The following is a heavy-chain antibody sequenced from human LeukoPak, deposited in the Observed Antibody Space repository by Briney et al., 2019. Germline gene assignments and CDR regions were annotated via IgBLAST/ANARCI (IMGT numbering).Heavy chain of an antibody. CDR1: GFTFGDNG. Sequence: GGSLRLSCTGSGFTFGDNGMSWVRQAPGKGLEWVGFIRSKAYGGTTEYAASVKGRFTISRDDSKSIAYLQMNSLKTEDTAVYYCSNSYCGGNCYSGGYFDYWGQGTLVTVSS. CDR2: IRSKAYGGTT. V-gene: IGHV3-49*04. D-gene: IGHD2-21*02. CDR3: SNSYCGGNCYSGGYFDY. J-gene: IGHJ4*02.